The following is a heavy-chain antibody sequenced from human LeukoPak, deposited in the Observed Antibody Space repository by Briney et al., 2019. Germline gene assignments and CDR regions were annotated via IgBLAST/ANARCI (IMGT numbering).Heavy chain of an antibody. CDR3: AREPLMGAFDI. D-gene: IGHD3-10*01. V-gene: IGHV4-39*07. Sequence: SETLSLTCIVSGGSISSSNYYWGWIRQSPGKGLEWIGSIYSRGSTYYNPSLKSRVIVSSDMSKNQFSLKLSSVTAADTAVYYCAREPLMGAFDIWGQGTMVTVSS. J-gene: IGHJ3*02. CDR1: GGSISSSNYY. CDR2: IYSRGST.